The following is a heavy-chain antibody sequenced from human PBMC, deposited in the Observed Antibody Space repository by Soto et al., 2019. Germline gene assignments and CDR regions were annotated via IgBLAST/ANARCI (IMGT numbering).Heavy chain of an antibody. J-gene: IGHJ6*04. V-gene: IGHV1-58*02. Sequence: GASVKVSCKASGFTFASSAMQWGRQARGQRLEWIGRIVVGSGNTNYAQKFQERVTITRDMSTSTAYMELSSLRSEDTAVYYCARVRGLQKQQLVPHYYYYGMDVWGKGTTVTVSS. D-gene: IGHD6-13*01. CDR1: GFTFASSA. CDR2: IVVGSGNT. CDR3: ARVRGLQKQQLVPHYYYYGMDV.